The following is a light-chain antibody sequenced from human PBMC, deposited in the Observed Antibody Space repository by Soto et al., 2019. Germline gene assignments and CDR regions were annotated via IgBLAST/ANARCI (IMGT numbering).Light chain of an antibody. CDR3: QHGHNWPLT. CDR2: GAS. J-gene: IGKJ2*01. Sequence: EIVMTQSPATLSLSPGERAALSCRASQGISSELAWYQQKPGQPPRLLIYGASTRATCVPARFTGSGSGSDFTLTISGLQSEDFAVYYCQHGHNWPLTFGQGTRLQI. V-gene: IGKV3-15*01. CDR1: QGISSE.